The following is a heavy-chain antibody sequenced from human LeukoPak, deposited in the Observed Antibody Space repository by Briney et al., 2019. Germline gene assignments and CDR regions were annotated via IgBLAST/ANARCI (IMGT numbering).Heavy chain of an antibody. V-gene: IGHV1-2*02. CDR3: ARVRYSSSPFDY. CDR1: GYTFTDYY. J-gene: IGHJ4*02. CDR2: INPNTGGT. D-gene: IGHD6-13*01. Sequence: ASVKVSCKASGYTFTDYYMHWVRQAPGPGLEWMAWINPNTGGTKYAQKFQGRVTMTRDTSISTAYMELSRLRSDDTAVYYCARVRYSSSPFDYWGQGTLVTVSS.